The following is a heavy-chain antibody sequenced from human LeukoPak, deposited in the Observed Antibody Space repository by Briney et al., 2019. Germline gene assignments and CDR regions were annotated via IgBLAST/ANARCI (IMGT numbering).Heavy chain of an antibody. Sequence: GASVKVSCKASGYTFTGYYMHWVRQAPGQGLEWMGRINPNSGGTNYAQKFQGRVTMTRDTSISTAYMELSRLRSDDTAVYYCVREKRYSYGPWYYYMDVWGKGTTVTVSS. J-gene: IGHJ6*03. CDR1: GYTFTGYY. CDR3: VREKRYSYGPWYYYMDV. D-gene: IGHD5-18*01. V-gene: IGHV1-2*06. CDR2: INPNSGGT.